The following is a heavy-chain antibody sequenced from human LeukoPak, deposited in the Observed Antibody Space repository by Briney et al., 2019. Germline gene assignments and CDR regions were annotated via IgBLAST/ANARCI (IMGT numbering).Heavy chain of an antibody. CDR2: IKSKTDGGTT. Sequence: PGGSLRLSCAASGFTFSNAWMTWVRQAPGKGLEWVGRIKSKTDGGTTDYAAPVKGRFTISRDVSKNTLYLQMNSLKTEDTAVYYCTTDPRKLRYGDYIGAFDIWGQGTMVTVSS. CDR3: TTDPRKLRYGDYIGAFDI. CDR1: GFTFSNAW. V-gene: IGHV3-15*01. D-gene: IGHD4-17*01. J-gene: IGHJ3*02.